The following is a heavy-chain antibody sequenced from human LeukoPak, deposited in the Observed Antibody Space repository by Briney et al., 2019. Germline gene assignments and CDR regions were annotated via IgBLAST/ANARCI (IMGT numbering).Heavy chain of an antibody. D-gene: IGHD6-19*01. V-gene: IGHV3-30*03. CDR2: ISYDGSNK. Sequence: GSLRLSCAASGFTFSSYGMHWVRQAPGKGLEWVAVISYDGSNKYYADSVKGRFTISRDNSKNTPYLQMNSLRAEDTAVYYCATGQWLDYWGQGTLVTVSS. CDR3: ATGQWLDY. CDR1: GFTFSSYG. J-gene: IGHJ4*02.